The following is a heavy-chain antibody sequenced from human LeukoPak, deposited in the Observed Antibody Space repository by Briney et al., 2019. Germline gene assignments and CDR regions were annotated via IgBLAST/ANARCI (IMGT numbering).Heavy chain of an antibody. Sequence: KPSETLSLTCAVSGGSISGYYWSWIRQPPAKGLEWIAYIHFGGSANYNPSLKSRVTISEDTSKSQFSLKLSSVTAADTAVYYCARHSYTTIHDYDAFDIWGPGTLVTVSS. CDR1: GGSISGYY. CDR3: ARHSYTTIHDYDAFDI. CDR2: IHFGGSA. D-gene: IGHD2-2*02. V-gene: IGHV4-59*08. J-gene: IGHJ3*02.